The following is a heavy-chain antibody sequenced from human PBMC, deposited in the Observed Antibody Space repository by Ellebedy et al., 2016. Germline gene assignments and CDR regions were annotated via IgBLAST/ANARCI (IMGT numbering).Heavy chain of an antibody. CDR1: GLNFNTFF. D-gene: IGHD4-17*01. CDR3: RQGHYADL. CDR2: ISAGSDIT. V-gene: IGHV3-23*01. Sequence: GESLKISCTASGLNFNTFFMSWVRQAPGKGLGWVSTISAGSDITRLADSVKGRFTISRDSSKNSVYLRMNNLRVEDTAVYYCRQGHYADLWGQGTLVTVSS. J-gene: IGHJ4*02.